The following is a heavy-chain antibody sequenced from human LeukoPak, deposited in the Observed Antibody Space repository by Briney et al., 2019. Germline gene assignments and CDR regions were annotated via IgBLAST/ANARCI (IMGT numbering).Heavy chain of an antibody. D-gene: IGHD2-2*01. CDR1: GFTFSSYS. V-gene: IGHV3-21*01. J-gene: IGHJ4*02. CDR2: ISSSSSYI. Sequence: GGSLRLSCAASGFTFSSYSMNWVRQAPGKGLEWVSSISSSSSYIYYADSVKGRFTISRDNAENPLYLQMNSLRAEDTAVYYCARDGGPIVPAAPSFDYWGQGTLVTVSS. CDR3: ARDGGPIVPAAPSFDY.